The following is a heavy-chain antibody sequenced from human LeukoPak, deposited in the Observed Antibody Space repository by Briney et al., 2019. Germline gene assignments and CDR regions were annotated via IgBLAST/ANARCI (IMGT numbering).Heavy chain of an antibody. D-gene: IGHD2-2*01. CDR3: AAAPLYCSSTSCYQPYYYGMDV. CDR2: IVVGSGNT. V-gene: IGHV1-58*02. CDR1: GFTFTSSA. J-gene: IGHJ6*02. Sequence: SVKVSCKASGFTFTSSAMQWVRQARGQRLEWIGWIVVGSGNTNYAQKFQERVTITRDMSTSTAYMELSSLRSEDTAVYYCAAAPLYCSSTSCYQPYYYGMDVWGQGTTVTVSS.